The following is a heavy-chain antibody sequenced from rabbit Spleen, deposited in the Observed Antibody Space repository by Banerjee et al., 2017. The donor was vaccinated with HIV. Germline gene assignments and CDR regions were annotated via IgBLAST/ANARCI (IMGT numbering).Heavy chain of an antibody. CDR3: ARNFDL. CDR2: IYAGSTGTT. Sequence: QSLEESGGDLVKPEASLTLTCTASGFSFSPVNWIYWVRQAPGKGLEWIGTIYAGSTGTTDYARWAKGRFTISKTSSTTVTLQMTSLTAADTATYFCARNFDLWGPGTLVTVS. CDR1: GFSFSPVNW. J-gene: IGHJ4*01. V-gene: IGHV1S40*01.